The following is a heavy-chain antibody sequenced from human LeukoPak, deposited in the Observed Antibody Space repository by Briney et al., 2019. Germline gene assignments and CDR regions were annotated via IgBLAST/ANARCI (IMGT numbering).Heavy chain of an antibody. CDR1: GGSFSGYY. J-gene: IGHJ4*02. D-gene: IGHD3-3*01. CDR2: INHSGST. V-gene: IGHV4-34*01. CDR3: ARVESGYYLDY. Sequence: SETLSLTCAVYGGSFSGYYWSWIRQPPGKGLEWIGEINHSGSTNYNPSLKSRVTISVDTSKNQFSLKLSSVTAADTAVYYCARVESGYYLDYWGQGTLVTVSS.